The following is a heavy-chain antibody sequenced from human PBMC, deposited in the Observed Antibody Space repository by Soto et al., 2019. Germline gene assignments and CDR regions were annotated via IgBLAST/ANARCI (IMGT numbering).Heavy chain of an antibody. CDR3: ARDVTGDGWFDP. CDR2: IYYSGST. V-gene: IGHV4-59*01. D-gene: IGHD7-27*01. J-gene: IGHJ5*02. CDR1: GGSISSYY. Sequence: SETLSLTCTVSGGSISSYYWSWIRQPPGKGLEWIGYIYYSGSTNYNPSLKSRVTISVDTSKNQFSLKLSSVTAADTAVYYCARDVTGDGWFDPWGQGTLVTVSS.